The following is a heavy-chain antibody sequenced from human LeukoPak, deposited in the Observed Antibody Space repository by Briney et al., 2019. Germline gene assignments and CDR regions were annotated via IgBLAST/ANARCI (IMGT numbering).Heavy chain of an antibody. Sequence: SETQSLTCAVSSGSISSGGYSWRWIRQPPGKGLEWIGYIYHSGSTYYNPSLKSRVTISVDRSKNQFSLKLSSVTAADTAVYYCARDRDRFGELYYWGQGTLVTVSS. V-gene: IGHV4-30-2*01. CDR3: ARDRDRFGELYY. J-gene: IGHJ4*02. D-gene: IGHD3-10*01. CDR2: IYHSGST. CDR1: SGSISSGGYS.